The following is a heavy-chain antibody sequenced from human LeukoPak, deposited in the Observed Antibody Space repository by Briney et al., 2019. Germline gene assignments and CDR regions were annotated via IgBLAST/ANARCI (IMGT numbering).Heavy chain of an antibody. CDR2: IYHSGST. CDR3: ARHYGP. CDR1: GGSISSGGHS. D-gene: IGHD3-10*01. Sequence: SETLSLTCTVSGGSISSGGHSWSWIRQPPGKGLEWIGYIYHSGSTYFNPSLKSRVTISVDTSKDHFSLKLNSATAADTAVYYCARHYGPWGQGTLVTVSS. J-gene: IGHJ5*02. V-gene: IGHV4-30-2*03.